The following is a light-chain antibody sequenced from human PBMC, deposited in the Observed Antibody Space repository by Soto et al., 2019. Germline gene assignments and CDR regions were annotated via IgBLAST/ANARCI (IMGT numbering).Light chain of an antibody. Sequence: QSALTQPRSVFGSPGQSVTISCTGTSSDVGGYNYVSWYQQHSGKAPKLMIYDVSKRPSGVPDRFSGSKSGNTASLTISGFQVDDEADYICCLYAGSFYVVGTGTKVPVL. J-gene: IGLJ1*01. CDR3: CLYAGSFYV. CDR2: DVS. V-gene: IGLV2-11*01. CDR1: SSDVGGYNY.